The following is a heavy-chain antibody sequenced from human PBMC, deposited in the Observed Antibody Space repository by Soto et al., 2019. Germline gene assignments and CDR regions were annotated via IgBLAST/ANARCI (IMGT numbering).Heavy chain of an antibody. CDR3: ARGSTTIFGVVIPGFDY. CDR1: GGSISSYY. Sequence: SETLSLTCTVSGGSISSYYWSWIRQPPGKGLEWIGYIYYSGSTNYNPSLKSRVTISVDTSKNQFSLKLSSVTAADPAVYYCARGSTTIFGVVIPGFDYWGQGTLVTVSS. CDR2: IYYSGST. D-gene: IGHD3-3*01. J-gene: IGHJ4*02. V-gene: IGHV4-59*01.